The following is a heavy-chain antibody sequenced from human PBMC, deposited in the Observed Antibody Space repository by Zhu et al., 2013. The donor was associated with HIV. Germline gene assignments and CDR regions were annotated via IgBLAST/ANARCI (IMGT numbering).Heavy chain of an antibody. CDR2: ISAYTGNT. Sequence: QVQVVQSGPEVKKPGASVKVSCKASGYTFTHYGITWVRQAPGQGLEWVAWISAYTGNTASAQKFQGRVTTTTDTSTSTAYMELRSLTSDDTAVYYCARDRAHDYGDYYYYMDVWGKGTTVTVSS. CDR3: ARDRAHDYGDYYYYMDV. CDR1: GYTFTHYG. V-gene: IGHV1-18*01. J-gene: IGHJ6*03. D-gene: IGHD4-17*01.